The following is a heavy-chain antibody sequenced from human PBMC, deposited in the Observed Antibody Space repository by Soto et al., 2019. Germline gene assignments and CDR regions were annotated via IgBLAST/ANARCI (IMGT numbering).Heavy chain of an antibody. D-gene: IGHD1-7*01. CDR1: GFTFSSYA. Sequence: GGSLRLSCAASGFTFSSYAMSWVRQAPGKGLEWVSAISGSGVSTYYADSVKGRFTISRDNSKNTLYLQMNSLRAEDTAVYYCAKVKTGTGGPYYFDYWGQGTLVTVSS. J-gene: IGHJ4*02. V-gene: IGHV3-23*01. CDR2: ISGSGVST. CDR3: AKVKTGTGGPYYFDY.